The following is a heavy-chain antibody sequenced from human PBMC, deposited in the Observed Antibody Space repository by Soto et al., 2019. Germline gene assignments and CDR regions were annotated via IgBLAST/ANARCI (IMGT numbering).Heavy chain of an antibody. CDR1: GYTFTSYA. J-gene: IGHJ6*03. Sequence: ASVKVSCKASGYTFTSYAMHWVRQAPGQRLEWMGWINAGNGNTKYSQKFQGRVTITRDTSASTAYMELGSLRSEDTAVYYCAREESGWDYYYMDVWGKGTTVTVSS. D-gene: IGHD6-19*01. V-gene: IGHV1-3*01. CDR2: INAGNGNT. CDR3: AREESGWDYYYMDV.